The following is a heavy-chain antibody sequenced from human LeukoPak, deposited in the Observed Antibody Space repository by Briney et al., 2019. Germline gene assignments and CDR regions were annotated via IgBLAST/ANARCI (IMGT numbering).Heavy chain of an antibody. J-gene: IGHJ4*02. Sequence: SGTLSLTCTVSGGSISSYYWSWIRQPPGKGLEWIGYISYSGSTNYNPSLKSRVTISVDTSKNQLSLKLSSVTAADTAVYYCAGGVGSAKESNWGQGTLVTVSS. D-gene: IGHD3-10*01. CDR1: GGSISSYY. CDR2: ISYSGST. V-gene: IGHV4-59*01. CDR3: AGGVGSAKESN.